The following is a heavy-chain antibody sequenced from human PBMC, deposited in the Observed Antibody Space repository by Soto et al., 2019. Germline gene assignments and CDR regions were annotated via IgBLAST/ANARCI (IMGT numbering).Heavy chain of an antibody. V-gene: IGHV1-8*01. CDR1: AYTFTIYD. Sequence: ASVKVSCKASAYTFTIYDINWVRQATGQGLEWMGWMNPNSGNTGYAQKFQGRVTMTRNTSISTAYMELSSLRSEDTAVYYCAKQWLDGDWFDPWGQGPLVTVSS. CDR2: MNPNSGNT. CDR3: AKQWLDGDWFDP. D-gene: IGHD6-19*01. J-gene: IGHJ5*02.